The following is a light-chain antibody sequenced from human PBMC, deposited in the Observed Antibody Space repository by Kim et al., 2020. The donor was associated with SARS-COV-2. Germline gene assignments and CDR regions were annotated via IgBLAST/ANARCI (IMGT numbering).Light chain of an antibody. J-gene: IGLJ2*01. CDR1: SGHSTYD. CDR3: HTWSTAIV. CDR2: LNSDGRH. Sequence: GASVNLTCTLSSGHSTYDITWHQQQPGKGPRYLMKLNSDGRHIKGDGIPDRFSGSSSGAERYLTISSLQSEDEADYYCHTWSTAIVFGGGTQLTVL. V-gene: IGLV4-69*01.